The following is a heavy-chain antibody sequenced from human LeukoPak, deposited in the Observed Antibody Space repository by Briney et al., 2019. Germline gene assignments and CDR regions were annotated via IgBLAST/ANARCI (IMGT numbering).Heavy chain of an antibody. D-gene: IGHD1-26*01. CDR3: ASQVGATFRYYYYGMDV. J-gene: IGHJ6*02. Sequence: GESLKISCKGSGYSFTSYWISWVRQMPGKGLEWMGRIDPSDSYTNYSPSFQGHVTISADKSISTAYLQWSSLKASDTAMYYCASQVGATFRYYYYGMDVWGQGTTVTVSS. CDR2: IDPSDSYT. CDR1: GYSFTSYW. V-gene: IGHV5-10-1*01.